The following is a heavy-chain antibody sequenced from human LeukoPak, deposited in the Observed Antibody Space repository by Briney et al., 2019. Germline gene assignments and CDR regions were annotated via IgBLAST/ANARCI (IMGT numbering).Heavy chain of an antibody. CDR2: FNPNNGKT. CDR1: GYTLTRLD. V-gene: IGHV1-8*01. CDR3: AKRIAAEGTAIGY. J-gene: IGHJ4*02. D-gene: IGHD6-13*01. Sequence: ASVKVSCKASGYTLTRLDINWVRQAPGKGLEWMGGFNPNNGKTIYAQKFQGRVTMTRNTSISTAYMELSSLRSEDTAMYYCAKRIAAEGTAIGYWGQGTLVTVSS.